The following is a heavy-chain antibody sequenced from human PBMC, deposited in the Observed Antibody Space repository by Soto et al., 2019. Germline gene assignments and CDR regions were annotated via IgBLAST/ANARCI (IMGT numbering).Heavy chain of an antibody. D-gene: IGHD3-22*01. Sequence: QVQLVQSGAEVKKPGSSVKVSCKASGGTFTSYYMPWGRQAPGQGLEWMGIINPSGGSTSYAQKFQGRVTMTRDTSTSTVYMELSSLRSEDTAVYYCAREEYYDSSGYSYWGQGTLVTVSS. J-gene: IGHJ4*02. CDR3: AREEYYDSSGYSY. CDR2: INPSGGST. V-gene: IGHV1-46*01. CDR1: GGTFTSYY.